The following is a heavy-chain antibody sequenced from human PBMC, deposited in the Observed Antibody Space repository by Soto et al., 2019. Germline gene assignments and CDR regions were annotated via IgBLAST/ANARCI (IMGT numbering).Heavy chain of an antibody. CDR3: ARDLKHCYMEV. Sequence: EVQLAESGGGLVQPGGSLRVSCADSGFIFSRYSMTWVRQAPGKGLEWISHISTTSTMYYADSVKGRFTISRDNAKNSLYLQMDSLRAEDTAVYYCARDLKHCYMEVWGKGTTVTVSS. CDR2: ISTTSTM. CDR1: GFIFSRYS. V-gene: IGHV3-48*01. J-gene: IGHJ6*03.